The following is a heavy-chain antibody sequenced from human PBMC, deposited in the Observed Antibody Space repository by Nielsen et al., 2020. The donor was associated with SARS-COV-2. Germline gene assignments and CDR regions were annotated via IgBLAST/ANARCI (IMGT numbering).Heavy chain of an antibody. D-gene: IGHD7-27*01. J-gene: IGHJ6*03. CDR2: IWYDGSNK. V-gene: IGHV3-33*01. CDR1: GFTFSSYG. Sequence: GESLKISCAASGFTFSSYGMHWVRQAPGKGLEWVAVIWYDGSNKYYADSVKGRFTISRDNSKNTLYLQMNSLRAEDTAVYYCAREELGYYYYYYMDVWGKGTTVTVSS. CDR3: AREELGYYYYYYMDV.